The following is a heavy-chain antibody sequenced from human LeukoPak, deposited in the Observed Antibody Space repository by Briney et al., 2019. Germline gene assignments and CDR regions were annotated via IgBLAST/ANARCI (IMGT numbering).Heavy chain of an antibody. CDR1: GYTFTSYY. Sequence: ASVKVSCKASGYTFTSYYMHWVRQAPGQGLEWMGWINPNSGGTNYAQKFQGRVTMTRDTSISTAYMELSRLRSDDTAVYYCARVVGTAMGHYYYYYMDVWGKGTTVTVSS. V-gene: IGHV1-2*02. CDR3: ARVVGTAMGHYYYYYMDV. CDR2: INPNSGGT. J-gene: IGHJ6*03. D-gene: IGHD5-18*01.